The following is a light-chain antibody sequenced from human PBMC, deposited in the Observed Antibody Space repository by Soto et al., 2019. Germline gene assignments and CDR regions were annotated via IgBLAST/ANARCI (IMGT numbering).Light chain of an antibody. CDR3: QSYDSSNGGV. V-gene: IGLV6-57*03. CDR1: SGSIANNY. J-gene: IGLJ3*02. CDR2: EDN. Sequence: NFMLTQPHSVSESPGKTVTISCTRSSGSIANNYVQWYHQRPGSAPSTVIYEDNQRPSGVPDRFSGSIDSSSNSASLTISGLKTEDEAIYYCQSYDSSNGGVFGGGTKVTVL.